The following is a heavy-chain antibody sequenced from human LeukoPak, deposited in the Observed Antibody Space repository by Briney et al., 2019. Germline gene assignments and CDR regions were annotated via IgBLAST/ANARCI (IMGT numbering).Heavy chain of an antibody. D-gene: IGHD5-18*01. CDR3: AKVNVDTAMLTGRYYYYGMDV. J-gene: IGHJ6*02. CDR2: ISGDGGST. CDR1: GFTFYDYS. V-gene: IGHV3-43*02. Sequence: PGGSLRLSCAASGFTFYDYSMHGVRQGPGQGLEWVSLISGDGGSTYYADSVKGRFTISRDNSKNSLYLQMNSLRTEETALYFCAKVNVDTAMLTGRYYYYGMDVGGQGTTVTVSS.